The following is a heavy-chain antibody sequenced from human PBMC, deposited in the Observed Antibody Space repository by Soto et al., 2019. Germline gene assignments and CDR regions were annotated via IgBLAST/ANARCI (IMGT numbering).Heavy chain of an antibody. J-gene: IGHJ5*02. CDR1: GYTFTSYA. CDR2: INAGNGNT. V-gene: IGHV1-3*01. Sequence: ASVKVSCTASGYTFTSYARHWVRQAPGQRLEWMGWINAGNGNTKYSQKFQGRVTITRDTSASTAYMELSSLRSEDTAVYYCARAFYDYSNNWFDPWGQGTLVTVSS. D-gene: IGHD4-4*01. CDR3: ARAFYDYSNNWFDP.